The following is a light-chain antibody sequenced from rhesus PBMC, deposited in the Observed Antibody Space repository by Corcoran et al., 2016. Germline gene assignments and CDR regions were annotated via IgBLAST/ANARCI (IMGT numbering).Light chain of an antibody. V-gene: IGKV1-43*02. CDR3: LQYNSDLYT. CDR2: AAS. Sequence: DIQMTQSPSSLSASVGDRVTITCRASQGISTYLNWYQQKPGKAPKRLIYAASSLESGVPSRFSGSGSGTDFTLTISSLQPEVFATYYCLQYNSDLYTFGGGTKVEIK. J-gene: IGKJ4*01. CDR1: QGISTY.